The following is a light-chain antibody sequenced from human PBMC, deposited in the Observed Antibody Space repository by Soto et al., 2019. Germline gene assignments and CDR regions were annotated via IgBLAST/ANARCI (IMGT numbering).Light chain of an antibody. J-gene: IGKJ1*01. Sequence: EIVMTQSPATLSVSPGDRATLSCRASQSINSNLAWYQQKPGQAPRLLIYGASTRATGIPARFSGSGSGTEFTLTINSLQSEDFAVYYCQQYNNWRTFGQGTKVEIK. CDR3: QQYNNWRT. CDR1: QSINSN. V-gene: IGKV3-15*01. CDR2: GAS.